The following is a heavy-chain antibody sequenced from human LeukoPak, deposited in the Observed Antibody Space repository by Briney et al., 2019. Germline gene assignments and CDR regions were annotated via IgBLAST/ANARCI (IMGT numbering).Heavy chain of an antibody. CDR2: ISSSGSTI. D-gene: IGHD6-19*01. Sequence: GGSLRLSCAASGFTFSSYEMNWVRQAPGKGLESVSYISSSGSTIYYADSVKGRFTISRDNAKNSLYLQMNSLRAEDTAVYYCARLSGWYGEYFQHWGQGTLVTVSS. J-gene: IGHJ1*01. CDR1: GFTFSSYE. CDR3: ARLSGWYGEYFQH. V-gene: IGHV3-48*03.